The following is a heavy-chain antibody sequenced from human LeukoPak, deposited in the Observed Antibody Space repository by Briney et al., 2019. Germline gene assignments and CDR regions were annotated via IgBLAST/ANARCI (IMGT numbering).Heavy chain of an antibody. CDR2: IYWDDDK. CDR1: GFSLSTSGVG. V-gene: IGHV2-5*02. CDR3: ARSDCSSTSCYLFDY. Sequence: SGPTLANPTQTLTLTCTFSGFSLSTSGVGVGWIRQPPGKALEWLAHIYWDDDKRYSPSLKSRFTITKDTSKNQVVLTMTNMDPVDTATYYCARSDCSSTSCYLFDYWGQGTLVTVSS. J-gene: IGHJ4*02. D-gene: IGHD2-2*01.